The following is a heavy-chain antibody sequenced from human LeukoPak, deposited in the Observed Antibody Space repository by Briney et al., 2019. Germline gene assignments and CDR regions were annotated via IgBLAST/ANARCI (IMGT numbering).Heavy chain of an antibody. J-gene: IGHJ4*02. D-gene: IGHD3-22*01. CDR3: ARGGYDSSGYRIEDY. CDR2: ISGSGGST. Sequence: GGSLRLSCAASGFTFSSYAMSWVRQAPGKGLQWVSAISGSGGSTNYADSVKGQFTISRDNSKNSLYLQMNSLRAEDTAVYYCARGGYDSSGYRIEDYWGQGTLVTVSS. V-gene: IGHV3-23*01. CDR1: GFTFSSYA.